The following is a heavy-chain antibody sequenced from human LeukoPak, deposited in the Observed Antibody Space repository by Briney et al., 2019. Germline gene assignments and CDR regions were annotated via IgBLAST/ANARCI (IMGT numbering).Heavy chain of an antibody. CDR3: ARVRCSSTSCYDAFDI. D-gene: IGHD2-2*01. CDR1: GGSISSYY. V-gene: IGHV4-59*01. J-gene: IGHJ3*02. Sequence: PSETLSLTCTVSGGSISSYYWSWIRQPPGKGLEWIGYIYYSGSTNYNPSLKSRVTISVDTSKNQFSLKLSSVTAADTAVYYCARVRCSSTSCYDAFDIWGQGTMVTVSS. CDR2: IYYSGST.